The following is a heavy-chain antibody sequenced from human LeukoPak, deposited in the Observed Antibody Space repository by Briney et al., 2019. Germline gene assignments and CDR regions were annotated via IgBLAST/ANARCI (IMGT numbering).Heavy chain of an antibody. CDR2: IIPIFGTA. D-gene: IGHD4-23*01. CDR1: GYTLTELS. CDR3: ARAYGGDAFDI. Sequence: GASVKVSCKVSGYTLTELSMHWVRQAPGKGLEWMGGIIPIFGTANYAQKFQGRVTITTDESTSTAYMELSSLRSEDTAVYYCARAYGGDAFDIWGQGTMVTVSS. V-gene: IGHV1-69*05. J-gene: IGHJ3*02.